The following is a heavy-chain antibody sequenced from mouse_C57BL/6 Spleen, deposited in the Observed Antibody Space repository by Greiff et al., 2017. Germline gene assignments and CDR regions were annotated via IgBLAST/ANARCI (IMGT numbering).Heavy chain of an antibody. CDR3: TTRQLRLPDY. V-gene: IGHV14-4*01. CDR1: GFNIKDDY. Sequence: EVQRVESGAELVRPGASVKLSCTASGFNIKDDYMHWVKQRPEQGLEWIGWIDPENGDTEYASKFQGKATITADTSSNTAYLQLSSLTSEDTAVYYCTTRQLRLPDYWGQGTTLTVSS. D-gene: IGHD3-2*02. CDR2: IDPENGDT. J-gene: IGHJ2*01.